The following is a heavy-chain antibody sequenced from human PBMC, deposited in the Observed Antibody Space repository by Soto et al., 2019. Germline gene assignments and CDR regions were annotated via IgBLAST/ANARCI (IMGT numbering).Heavy chain of an antibody. V-gene: IGHV3-23*01. CDR1: GFTFSSYA. D-gene: IGHD2-8*02. CDR3: AKGYGGLFVFDD. J-gene: IGHJ4*02. Sequence: EVQLLESGGGLVQPGGSLRLSCAASGFTFSSYAMSWVRQAPGKGLEWVSAIGGSGGSTYYADSVKGRFTSSRDKSKNQQYLQMNRERGEATTVYSGAKGYGGLFVFDDRGQARLVSGSS. CDR2: IGGSGGST.